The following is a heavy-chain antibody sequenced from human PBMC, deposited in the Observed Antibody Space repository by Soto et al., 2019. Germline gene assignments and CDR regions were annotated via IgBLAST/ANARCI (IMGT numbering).Heavy chain of an antibody. D-gene: IGHD4-17*01. J-gene: IGHJ6*02. CDR1: GGSLTNYG. CDR3: ASGDATKFAVANCCGRDV. V-gene: IGHV1-69*12. CDR2: IIPVFGTA. Sequence: QVQLVQSGAEVKKPGSSVKVSCKASGGSLTNYGVSWVRQAPGQGLEWMGGIIPVFGTANYAQKFQGRVTTGAVESKSTVFMDTPSLRSEGTAVFYWASGDATKFAVANCCGRDVWGQGTTVTVSS.